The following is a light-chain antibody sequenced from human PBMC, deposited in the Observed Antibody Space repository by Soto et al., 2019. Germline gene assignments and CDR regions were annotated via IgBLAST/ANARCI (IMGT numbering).Light chain of an antibody. Sequence: EIVMTQSPATLSVSPGERATLSCRASQSVSSNLAWYQQKPGQAPRLLIYGASTRATGIPARFSGSGSGTECTLTISSLQSEDFAVYYCQQYNNWPDTFGQGTKREIK. V-gene: IGKV3-15*01. J-gene: IGKJ2*01. CDR2: GAS. CDR1: QSVSSN. CDR3: QQYNNWPDT.